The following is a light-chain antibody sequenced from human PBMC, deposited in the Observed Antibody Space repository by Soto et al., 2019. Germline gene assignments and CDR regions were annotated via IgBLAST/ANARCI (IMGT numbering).Light chain of an antibody. Sequence: DIVMTQSPVTLSVSPGERATLSCRASQTVSNNLAWYQRKPGQAPRLLIYRASTRATGIPARFSGSGSGTEFTLTISSLQSEDSAVYYCQQYTNWPLTLGRGTRLEIK. CDR2: RAS. J-gene: IGKJ5*01. CDR3: QQYTNWPLT. V-gene: IGKV3-15*01. CDR1: QTVSNN.